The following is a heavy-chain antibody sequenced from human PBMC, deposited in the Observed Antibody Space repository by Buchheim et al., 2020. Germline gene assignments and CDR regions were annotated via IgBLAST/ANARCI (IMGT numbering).Heavy chain of an antibody. J-gene: IGHJ6*02. CDR2: ISHDGGSE. CDR3: ARDPSGAARSGYSISYYYGMDV. Sequence: QLQLVESGGGVVQPGTSLRLSCAAPGFSFTTYGMHWVRQAPGKGLEWLSVISHDGGSEYYEASVKGRFTISRDNSRGTLYLQMNRLRAEDTAVYYCARDPSGAARSGYSISYYYGMDVWGQGTT. V-gene: IGHV3-30*03. D-gene: IGHD3-22*01. CDR1: GFSFTTYG.